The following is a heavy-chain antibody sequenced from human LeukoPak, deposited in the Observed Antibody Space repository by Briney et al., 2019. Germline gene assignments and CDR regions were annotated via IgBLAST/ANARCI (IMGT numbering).Heavy chain of an antibody. D-gene: IGHD2-8*02. Sequence: GSLRLSCAASGFTVSSNYMSWVRQAPGKGLEWIGSIYYSGSTYYNPSLKSRVTISVDTSKNQFSLKLISVTAADTAVYYCAREDTGGLDYWGQGILVTVSP. V-gene: IGHV4-39*07. CDR2: IYYSGST. CDR1: GFTVSSNY. J-gene: IGHJ4*02. CDR3: AREDTGGLDY.